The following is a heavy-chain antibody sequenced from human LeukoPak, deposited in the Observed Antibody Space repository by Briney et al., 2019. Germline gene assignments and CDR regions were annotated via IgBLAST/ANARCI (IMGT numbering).Heavy chain of an antibody. CDR1: GGSFSGYY. CDR2: INHSGST. V-gene: IGHV4-34*01. Sequence: SETLSLPCAVSGGSFSGYYWSWIRQPPGTGLEWIGEINHSGSTNYNPSLKSRVTISVDTSKNQFSLKLSSVTAADTAVYYCARRKREQPPAAWGQGTMVTVSS. CDR3: ARRKREQPPAA. J-gene: IGHJ3*01. D-gene: IGHD1-26*01.